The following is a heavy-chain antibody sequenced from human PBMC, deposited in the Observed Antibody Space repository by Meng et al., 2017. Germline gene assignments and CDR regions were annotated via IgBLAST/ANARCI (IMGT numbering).Heavy chain of an antibody. CDR1: GGSVSSGSYY. D-gene: IGHD3-10*01. Sequence: QGRRRESGPGLVRPAETLSLTCTVSGGSVSSGSYYWSWIRQPPGKGLEWIGYIYYSGSTNYNPSLKSRVTISVDTSKNQFSLKLSSVTAADTAVYYCARVGATTMVRGVNNWFDPWGQGTLVTVSS. CDR2: IYYSGST. J-gene: IGHJ5*02. CDR3: ARVGATTMVRGVNNWFDP. V-gene: IGHV4-61*01.